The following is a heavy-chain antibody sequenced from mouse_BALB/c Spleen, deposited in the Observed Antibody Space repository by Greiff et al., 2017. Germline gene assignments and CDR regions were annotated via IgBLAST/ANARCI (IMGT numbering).Heavy chain of an antibody. CDR3: ARSGSRMDY. D-gene: IGHD1-1*01. V-gene: IGHV1-63*02. J-gene: IGHJ4*01. Sequence: VQLKESGAELVRPGTSVKISCKASGYTFTNYWLGWVKQRPGHGLEWIGDIYPGGGYTNYNEKFKGKATLTADTSSSTAYMQLSSLTSEDSAVYFCARSGSRMDYWGQGTSVTVSS. CDR1: GYTFTNYW. CDR2: IYPGGGYT.